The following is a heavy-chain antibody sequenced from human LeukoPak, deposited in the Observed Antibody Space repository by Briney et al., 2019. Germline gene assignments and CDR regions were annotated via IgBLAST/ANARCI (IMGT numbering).Heavy chain of an antibody. Sequence: PGGSLRLSCAASGFTVSDNYMSWVRQAPGKGLEWVSYISSSSTTIYYADSVKGRFTISRDNAKNSLYLQMNSLRAEDTAMYYCARRPITYYYGSGSYEDAFDIWGQGTMVTVSS. CDR1: GFTVSDNY. J-gene: IGHJ3*02. D-gene: IGHD3-10*01. CDR2: ISSSSTTI. CDR3: ARRPITYYYGSGSYEDAFDI. V-gene: IGHV3-11*04.